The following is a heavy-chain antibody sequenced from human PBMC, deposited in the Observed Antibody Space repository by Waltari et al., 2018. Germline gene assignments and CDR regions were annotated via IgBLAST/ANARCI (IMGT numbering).Heavy chain of an antibody. CDR3: ARERGSRGWLQLGPWFDP. CDR1: GGTFSSYA. Sequence: QVQLVQSGAEVKKPGSSVKVSCKASGGTFSSYAISWVRQAPGQGLEWMGGIIPIFGTANYAQKFQGRVTITTDESTSTAYMELSSLRSEDTAVYYCARERGSRGWLQLGPWFDPWGQGTLVTVSS. V-gene: IGHV1-69*05. D-gene: IGHD5-12*01. CDR2: IIPIFGTA. J-gene: IGHJ5*02.